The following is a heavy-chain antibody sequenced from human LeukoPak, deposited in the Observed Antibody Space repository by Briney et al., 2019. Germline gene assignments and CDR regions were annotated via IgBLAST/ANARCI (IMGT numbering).Heavy chain of an antibody. Sequence: PGGSLRLSCAASGFTFSSYGMHWVRQAPGKGLEWVAVISYDGSNKYYADSVKGRFTISRDNSKNTLYLQMNSLRAKDTAVYYCAKDLRYAGMDYWGQGTLVTVSS. CDR1: GFTFSSYG. V-gene: IGHV3-30*18. D-gene: IGHD4-23*01. J-gene: IGHJ4*02. CDR3: AKDLRYAGMDY. CDR2: ISYDGSNK.